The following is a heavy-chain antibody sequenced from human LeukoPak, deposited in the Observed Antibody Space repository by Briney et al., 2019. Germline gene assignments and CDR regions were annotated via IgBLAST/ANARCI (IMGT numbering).Heavy chain of an antibody. D-gene: IGHD2-8*01. Sequence: SETLSLTCAVYGGSFSGYYWSWIRQPPGKGLEWIGEINHSGSTNYNPSLKSRVTISVDTSKNQFSLKLSSVTAADTAVYYCARGDMLAVDPWGQGTLATVSS. CDR3: ARGDMLAVDP. CDR1: GGSFSGYY. J-gene: IGHJ5*02. V-gene: IGHV4-34*01. CDR2: INHSGST.